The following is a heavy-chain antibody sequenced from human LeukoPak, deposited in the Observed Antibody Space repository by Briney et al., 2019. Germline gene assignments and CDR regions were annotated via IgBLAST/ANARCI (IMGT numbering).Heavy chain of an antibody. CDR3: ARTSSGYDYPTFDY. V-gene: IGHV1-69*05. CDR1: GGTFSSYA. CDR2: IIPIFGTA. D-gene: IGHD5-12*01. Sequence: SVKVSCKASGGTFSSYALSWVGQAPGQGLEWMGGIIPIFGTANYAQKFQGRVTITTDESTSTAYMELSSLRSEDTAVYYCARTSSGYDYPTFDYWGQGTLVTVSS. J-gene: IGHJ4*02.